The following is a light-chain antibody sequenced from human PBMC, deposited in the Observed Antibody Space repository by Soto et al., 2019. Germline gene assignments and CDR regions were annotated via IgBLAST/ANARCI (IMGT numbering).Light chain of an antibody. V-gene: IGKV3-11*01. CDR3: QQYNSYSQT. Sequence: NVFTQSPATLSLSPGERATLPCRASQSVSSYLAWYQQKPGQAPRLLIYDASNRATGIPARFSGSGSGTDFTLTISSLEPEDFATYYCQQYNSYSQTFGQGTKVDIK. CDR2: DAS. J-gene: IGKJ1*01. CDR1: QSVSSY.